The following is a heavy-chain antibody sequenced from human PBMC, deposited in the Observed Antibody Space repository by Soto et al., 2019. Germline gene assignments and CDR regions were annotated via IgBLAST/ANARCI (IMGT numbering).Heavy chain of an antibody. J-gene: IGHJ5*02. CDR2: ISDSGHYI. Sequence: GGSLRLSCAASGFTFSTYGMKWVRQAPGKGLEWLSSISDSGHYIYYADSVKGRFTISRDNAKNSLFLQMNSLRGEDTAVYYCARSGLALPYSASHWFDPWGHGTLVTVSS. CDR3: ARSGLALPYSASHWFDP. V-gene: IGHV3-21*01. D-gene: IGHD3-22*01. CDR1: GFTFSTYG.